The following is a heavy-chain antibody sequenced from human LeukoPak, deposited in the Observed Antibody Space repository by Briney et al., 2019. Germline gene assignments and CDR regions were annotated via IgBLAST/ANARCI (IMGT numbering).Heavy chain of an antibody. Sequence: GSLRLSCAASGFSFIGYSMNWVRQAPGTGLEGVSFISSSSSTIYYADSVKGRFTISRDHAKNSLYLQMNSLRAEDTAVYYCARDVGIAAAGTFDHWGQGTLVTVSS. J-gene: IGHJ4*02. D-gene: IGHD6-13*01. CDR1: GFSFIGYS. CDR2: ISSSSSTI. V-gene: IGHV3-48*04. CDR3: ARDVGIAAAGTFDH.